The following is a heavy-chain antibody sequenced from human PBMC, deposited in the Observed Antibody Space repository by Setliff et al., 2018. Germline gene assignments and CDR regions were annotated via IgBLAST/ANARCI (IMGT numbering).Heavy chain of an antibody. D-gene: IGHD3-22*01. Sequence: SETLSLTCTVSGASISSYYWSWIRQPPGKGLEWIGYIYYGGTTNYNPSLKSRVSLSLDTSKGQFSLRLSSLTAADTAVYYCARHRRDSSGNYFVGLYYFDYWGQGTPVTVSS. J-gene: IGHJ4*02. CDR3: ARHRRDSSGNYFVGLYYFDY. CDR2: IYYGGTT. V-gene: IGHV4-59*08. CDR1: GASISSYY.